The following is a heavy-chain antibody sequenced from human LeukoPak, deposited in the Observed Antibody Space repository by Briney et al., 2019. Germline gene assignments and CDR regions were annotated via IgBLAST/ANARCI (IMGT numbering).Heavy chain of an antibody. CDR1: GGSTSSYY. Sequence: SETLSLTCTVSGGSTSSYYWSWIRQPPGKGLEWIGYIYSSGNTNYNPSLRSRVTISVDTSKNQFSLKLSSVTAADTAVYYCARSGVVVTAFDIWGQGTMVTVSS. J-gene: IGHJ3*02. CDR2: IYSSGNT. CDR3: ARSGVVVTAFDI. V-gene: IGHV4-4*09. D-gene: IGHD3-22*01.